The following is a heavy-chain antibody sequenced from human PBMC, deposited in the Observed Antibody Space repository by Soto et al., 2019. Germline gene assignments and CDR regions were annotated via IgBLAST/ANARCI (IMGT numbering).Heavy chain of an antibody. CDR2: IYYRGRT. V-gene: IGHV4-30-4*01. Sequence: QVQLQESGPGLVKPSQTLSLTCTVSGGSISSGDHYWTWIRQPPGKGLEWIGCIYYRGRTYYSPSLKSSVSMSVDTSKNQFSLELSSVTAADTAVYYCARNYGGDYSDYWGQGALVTVSS. D-gene: IGHD2-21*01. CDR3: ARNYGGDYSDY. J-gene: IGHJ4*02. CDR1: GGSISSGDHY.